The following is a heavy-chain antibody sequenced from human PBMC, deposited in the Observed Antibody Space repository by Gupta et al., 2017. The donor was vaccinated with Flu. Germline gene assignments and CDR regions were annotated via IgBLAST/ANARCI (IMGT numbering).Heavy chain of an antibody. Sequence: QVQLQQWGAGLLKPSETLSLTCAVYGGSFSGYYWSWIRQPPGKGLEWIGEINHSGSTNYNPSLKSRVTISVDTSKNQFSLKLSSVTAADTAVYYCARLSAYYYMDVWGKGTTVTVSS. CDR3: ARLSAYYYMDV. J-gene: IGHJ6*03. CDR2: INHSGST. V-gene: IGHV4-34*01. CDR1: GGSFSGYY.